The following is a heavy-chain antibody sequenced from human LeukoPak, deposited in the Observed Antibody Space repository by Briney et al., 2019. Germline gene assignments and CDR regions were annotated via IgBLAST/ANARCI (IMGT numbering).Heavy chain of an antibody. CDR2: IYYSGST. Sequence: SETLSLTCTVSGGSISSYYWSWIRQPPGKGLEWIGNIYYSGSTHYNPSLKSRVTISVDRSKNQFSLKLSSVTAADTAVYYCARTRNNWNPFDYWGQGTLVTVSS. CDR1: GGSISSYY. CDR3: ARTRNNWNPFDY. V-gene: IGHV4-59*12. J-gene: IGHJ4*02. D-gene: IGHD1-20*01.